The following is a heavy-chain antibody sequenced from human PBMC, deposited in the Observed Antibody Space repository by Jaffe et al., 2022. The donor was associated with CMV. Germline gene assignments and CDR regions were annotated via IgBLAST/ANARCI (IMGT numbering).Heavy chain of an antibody. J-gene: IGHJ5*02. CDR2: ISAYNGNT. CDR1: GYTFTSYG. Sequence: QVQLVQSGAEVKKPGASVKVSCKASGYTFTSYGISWVRQAPGQGLEWMGWISAYNGNTNYAQKLQGRVTMTTDTSTSTAYMELRSLRSDDTAVYYCARDRSGGDYYDSSGYYWGSWGQGTLVTVSS. CDR3: ARDRSGGDYYDSSGYYWGS. D-gene: IGHD3-22*01. V-gene: IGHV1-18*01.